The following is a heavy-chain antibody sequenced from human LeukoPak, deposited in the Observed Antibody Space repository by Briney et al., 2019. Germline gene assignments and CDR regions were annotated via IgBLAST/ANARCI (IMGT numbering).Heavy chain of an antibody. V-gene: IGHV4-61*01. CDR3: ARGGAARLHFQN. D-gene: IGHD6-6*01. CDR2: IYYSGST. Sequence: SETLSLTCTVSGGSVSSGSYYWSWIRQPPGTGLEWIGYIYYSGSTNYNPSLKSRVTISVDTSKNQFSLKLNSVTAADTAVYYCARGGAARLHFQNWGQGTLVTVSS. CDR1: GGSVSSGSYY. J-gene: IGHJ1*01.